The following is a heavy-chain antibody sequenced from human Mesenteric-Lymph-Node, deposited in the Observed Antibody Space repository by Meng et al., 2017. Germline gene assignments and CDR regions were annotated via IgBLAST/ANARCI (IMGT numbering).Heavy chain of an antibody. CDR3: ARDNIVVVPAAQDYYGMDV. V-gene: IGHV3-7*01. CDR1: GFTLSSYS. D-gene: IGHD2-2*01. J-gene: IGHJ6*02. Sequence: GGLLRLSCAASGFTLSSYSMNWVRQAPGKGLEWVATINQGGSEIHHMDSVRGRFTISRDNAKNSLYLQMNSLRAEDTAVYYCARDNIVVVPAAQDYYGMDVWGQGTTVTVSS. CDR2: INQGGSEI.